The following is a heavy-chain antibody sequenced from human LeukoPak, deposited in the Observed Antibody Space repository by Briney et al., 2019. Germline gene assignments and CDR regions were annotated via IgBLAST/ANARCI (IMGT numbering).Heavy chain of an antibody. J-gene: IGHJ4*02. CDR3: AKGSMTTVSNRFDY. V-gene: IGHV1-2*02. D-gene: IGHD4-17*01. Sequence: ASVKVSCKASGYTFTDYYIHWVRQVPGQGLEWMGWVNPNSGDTDYAKKFQGRVTMTRDTSISTAYMDLRSLTSDDTAVYYCAKGSMTTVSNRFDYWGQGTLVTVSS. CDR2: VNPNSGDT. CDR1: GYTFTDYY.